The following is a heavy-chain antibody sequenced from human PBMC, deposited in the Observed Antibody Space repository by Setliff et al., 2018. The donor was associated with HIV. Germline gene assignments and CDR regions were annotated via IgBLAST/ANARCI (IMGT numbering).Heavy chain of an antibody. J-gene: IGHJ6*02. Sequence: SETLSLTCTVSSDSIRFYYWTWIRQPPGKGLEWIGNVYYTGSTNYNPSLKSRITISIDTSKSQFSLKLTSVAAADTAVYYCAREGVGYNPFYYYGMDVWGQGTTVTVSS. CDR3: AREGVGYNPFYYYGMDV. CDR2: VYYTGST. V-gene: IGHV4-59*01. CDR1: SDSIRFYY. D-gene: IGHD5-12*01.